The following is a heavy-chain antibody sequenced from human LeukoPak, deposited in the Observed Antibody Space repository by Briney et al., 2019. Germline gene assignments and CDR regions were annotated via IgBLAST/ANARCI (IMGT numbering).Heavy chain of an antibody. J-gene: IGHJ5*02. V-gene: IGHV4-34*01. CDR1: GGSFSGYY. CDR2: INHSGST. CDR3: ARRPRGYCSSTSCPMYNWFDP. D-gene: IGHD2-2*01. Sequence: PSETLSLTCAVYGGSFSGYYWSWIRQPPGKGLEWIGEINHSGSTNYNPSLKSRVTISVDTSKNQFSLKLSSVTAADTAVYYCARRPRGYCSSTSCPMYNWFDPWGQGTLVTVSS.